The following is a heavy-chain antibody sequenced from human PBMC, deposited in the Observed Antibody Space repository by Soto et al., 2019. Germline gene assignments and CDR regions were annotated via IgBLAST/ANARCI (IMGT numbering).Heavy chain of an antibody. CDR3: ARAAASMVRGNWFDP. J-gene: IGHJ5*02. D-gene: IGHD3-10*01. V-gene: IGHV4-31*03. CDR1: GGSISSGGYY. Sequence: LSETLSLTCTVSGGSISSGGYYWSWIRQHPGKGLEWIGYIYYSGSTYYNPSLKSRVTISVDTSKNQFSLKLSSVTAADTAVYYCARAAASMVRGNWFDPWGQGTLVTVSS. CDR2: IYYSGST.